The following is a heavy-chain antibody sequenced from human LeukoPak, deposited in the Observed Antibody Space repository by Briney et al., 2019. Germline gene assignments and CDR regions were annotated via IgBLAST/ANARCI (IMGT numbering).Heavy chain of an antibody. CDR1: GFTFSNYA. J-gene: IGHJ4*02. D-gene: IGHD4-17*01. CDR2: ISYDGSNK. V-gene: IGHV3-30-3*01. CDR3: ARETGSAVGSTDFDY. Sequence: GGSLRLSCAASGFTFSNYAMSWVRQAPGKGLEWVAVISYDGSNKYYADSVKGRFTISRDNSKNTLYLQMNSLRAEDTAVYYCARETGSAVGSTDFDYWGQGTLVTVSS.